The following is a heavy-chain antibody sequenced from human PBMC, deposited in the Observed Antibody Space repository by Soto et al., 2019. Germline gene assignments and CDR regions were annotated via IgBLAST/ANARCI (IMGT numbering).Heavy chain of an antibody. D-gene: IGHD6-19*01. CDR2: INQDGGGT. CDR1: GFTFISSF. V-gene: IGHV3-7*03. CDR3: ARYFRGSGRYFFDY. J-gene: IGHJ4*02. Sequence: EVQLVESGGGLVQPGGSLRLSCVASGFTFISSFMGWVRQAPGKGLEWVANINQDGGGTYYVDSVEGRFTISRDNAMDSLYLQMNSLRGEDTAVYYCARYFRGSGRYFFDYWGQGTLVTVSS.